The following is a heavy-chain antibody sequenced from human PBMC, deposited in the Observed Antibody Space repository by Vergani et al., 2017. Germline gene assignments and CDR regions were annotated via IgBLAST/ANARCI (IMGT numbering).Heavy chain of an antibody. D-gene: IGHD3-3*01. CDR1: GGTFSSYA. Sequence: QVQLVQSGAEVKKPGSSVKVSCKASGGTFSSYAISWVRQAPGQGLEWMGRIIPILGTANYAQKFQGRVTITADKSTRTAYMELSSLRSEDTAVYYCARTITIFGVVTYNWFDPWGQGTLVTVSS. CDR3: ARTITIFGVVTYNWFDP. CDR2: IIPILGTA. V-gene: IGHV1-69*04. J-gene: IGHJ5*02.